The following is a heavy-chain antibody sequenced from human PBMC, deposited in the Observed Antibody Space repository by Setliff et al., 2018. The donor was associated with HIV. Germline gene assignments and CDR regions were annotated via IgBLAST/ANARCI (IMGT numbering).Heavy chain of an antibody. CDR2: IYYTGST. CDR1: GGSISSYH. Sequence: SETLSLTCTVSGGSISSYHWTWIRQPPGKGLEWIGYIYYTGSTNYNPSLKSRITISVDTSKSKFSLKLRSVTAADTAVYYCARLPPYCGGYCFNFDYWGQGKLVTVSS. J-gene: IGHJ4*02. V-gene: IGHV4-59*08. CDR3: ARLPPYCGGYCFNFDY. D-gene: IGHD2-21*02.